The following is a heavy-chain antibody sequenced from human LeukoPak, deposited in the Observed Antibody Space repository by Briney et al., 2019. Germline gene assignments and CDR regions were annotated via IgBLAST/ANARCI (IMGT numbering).Heavy chain of an antibody. CDR1: GYTFTSYG. J-gene: IGHJ4*02. V-gene: IGHV1-18*01. Sequence: ASVKVSCKTSGYTFTSYGISWVRQAPGQGLEWMGWISAYNGNANYAQKVQGRVTMTTDTSTSTAYMELRSLRSDDTAVYYCARDYYDSTYDYWGQGTLVTVSS. CDR2: ISAYNGNA. D-gene: IGHD3-22*01. CDR3: ARDYYDSTYDY.